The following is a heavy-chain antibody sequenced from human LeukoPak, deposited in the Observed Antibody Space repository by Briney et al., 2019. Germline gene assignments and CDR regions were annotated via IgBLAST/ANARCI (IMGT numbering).Heavy chain of an antibody. V-gene: IGHV3-23*01. J-gene: IGHJ4*02. Sequence: PGGSLRLSCTTSGFAFSNYAMNWVRRAPGKGPEWVSGISGFNTYYADSVKGRFTIFRDSSKNVLYLQMDRLRAEDTAVYSCAKDVCTSPRCLLYFDSWGQGTLVTVSS. CDR2: ISGFNT. CDR1: GFAFSNYA. CDR3: AKDVCTSPRCLLYFDS. D-gene: IGHD2-8*01.